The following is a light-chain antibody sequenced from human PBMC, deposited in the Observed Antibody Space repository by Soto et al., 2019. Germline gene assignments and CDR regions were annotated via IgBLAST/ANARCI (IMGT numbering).Light chain of an antibody. Sequence: QSVLTQPPSASGTPGQRVTISCSGSSSNIGSNTVYWYQQLPGTAPKLLIYSNNQRPSGVPDRFSGSKSGTSASLAISGLQSEDVVDYYCAAWDDSLNGVVFGGGTKLTVL. CDR1: SSNIGSNT. V-gene: IGLV1-44*01. CDR2: SNN. CDR3: AAWDDSLNGVV. J-gene: IGLJ2*01.